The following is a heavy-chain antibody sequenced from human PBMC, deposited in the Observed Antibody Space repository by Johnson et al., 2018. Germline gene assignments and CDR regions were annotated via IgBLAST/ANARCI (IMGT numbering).Heavy chain of an antibody. D-gene: IGHD1-26*01. CDR2: MYSGGTT. Sequence: VQLVESGGGLIQPGGSLRLSCAASGFTVSSKYMSWVRQAPGKGLEWVAAMYSGGTTYYADSVKGRFTISRDNSKNTLYLQMNSLSAEDTAVYYCATPLLAWEREGAFDIWGQGTMVTVSS. CDR3: ATPLLAWEREGAFDI. V-gene: IGHV3-53*01. J-gene: IGHJ3*02. CDR1: GFTVSSKY.